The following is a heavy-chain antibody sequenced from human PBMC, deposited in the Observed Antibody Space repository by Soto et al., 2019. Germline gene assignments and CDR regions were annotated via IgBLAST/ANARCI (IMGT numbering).Heavy chain of an antibody. J-gene: IGHJ6*03. D-gene: IGHD3-10*01. Sequence: SETLSLTCTVSGGSISSYYWSWIRQPPGKGLEWIGYIYYSGSTNYNPSLKSRVTISVDTSKNQFSLKLSSVTAADTAVYYCAREFLVSGSPYIWGYYYYIDVWGKGTTVTVSS. CDR3: AREFLVSGSPYIWGYYYYIDV. V-gene: IGHV4-59*01. CDR2: IYYSGST. CDR1: GGSISSYY.